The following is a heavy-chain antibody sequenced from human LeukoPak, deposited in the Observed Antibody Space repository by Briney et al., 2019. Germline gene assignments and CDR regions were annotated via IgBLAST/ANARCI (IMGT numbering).Heavy chain of an antibody. CDR3: ARPFGELLTYFDY. CDR1: GYTFTSYG. J-gene: IGHJ4*02. Sequence: SVKVSCKASGYTFTSYGISWVRQAPGQGLEWMGGIIPIFGTANYAQKFQGRVTITADESTSTAYMELSSLRAEDTAVYYCARPFGELLTYFDYWGQGTLVTVSS. CDR2: IIPIFGTA. D-gene: IGHD3-10*01. V-gene: IGHV1-69*13.